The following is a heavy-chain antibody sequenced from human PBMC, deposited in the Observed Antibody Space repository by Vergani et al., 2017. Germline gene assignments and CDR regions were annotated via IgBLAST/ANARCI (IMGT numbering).Heavy chain of an antibody. V-gene: IGHV3-11*05. D-gene: IGHD3-10*01. CDR3: AREGGFGDLDY. J-gene: IGHJ4*02. CDR1: GFTFSDYY. CDR2: ISSSSSYT. Sequence: VQLLESGGGLVQPGGSLRLSCAASGFTFSDYYMSWIRQAPGKGLEWVSYISSSSSYTNYADSVKGRFTISRDNAKNSLYLQMNSLRAEDTAVYYCAREGGFGDLDYWGQGTLVTVSS.